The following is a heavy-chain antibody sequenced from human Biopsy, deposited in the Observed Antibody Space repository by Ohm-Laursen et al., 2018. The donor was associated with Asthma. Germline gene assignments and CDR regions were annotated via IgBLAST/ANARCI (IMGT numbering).Heavy chain of an antibody. V-gene: IGHV4-30-4*01. CDR3: ARGTGFSNSWYYLHC. D-gene: IGHD6-13*01. CDR2: IHYSGST. J-gene: IGHJ4*02. CDR1: GASIKTDDHY. Sequence: TLSLTCSVSGASIKTDDHYWSWLRQPPGKGLEWFGFIHYSGSTSYNPSLKGGVTISVDTSKNHFSLQLNSVTPEDTAVYYCARGTGFSNSWYYLHCWGPGTLVTVSS.